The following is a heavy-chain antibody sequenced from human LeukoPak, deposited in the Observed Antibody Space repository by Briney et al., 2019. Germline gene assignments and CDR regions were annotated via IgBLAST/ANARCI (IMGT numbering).Heavy chain of an antibody. V-gene: IGHV1-2*02. CDR3: ARAADKRGSGYLDFDY. CDR2: INPNSGGT. Sequence: ASVKVSCKPSGYTFTGYYMHWVRQAPGQGLEWMGWINPNSGGTNYAQKFQGRVTMTRDTSISTAYMELSRLRSDDTAVYYCARAADKRGSGYLDFDYWGQGTLVTASS. J-gene: IGHJ4*02. D-gene: IGHD3-22*01. CDR1: GYTFTGYY.